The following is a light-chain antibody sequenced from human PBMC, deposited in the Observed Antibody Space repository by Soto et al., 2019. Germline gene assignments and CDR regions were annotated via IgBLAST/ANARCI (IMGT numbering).Light chain of an antibody. CDR3: QHYGGSPRT. CDR1: QSVSSSY. CDR2: GTS. Sequence: EIVLTQSPGTLSLFPGERATLSCRASQSVSSSYLAWYQQKPGQAPRLLIYGTSNRATGIPDRFSGNGSGTDFTRTISRLEPEDFAVYYCQHYGGSPRTFGQGTKVEIK. J-gene: IGKJ1*01. V-gene: IGKV3-20*01.